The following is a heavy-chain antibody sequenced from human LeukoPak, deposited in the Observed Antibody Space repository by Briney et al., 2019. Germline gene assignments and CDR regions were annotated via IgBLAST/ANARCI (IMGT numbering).Heavy chain of an antibody. CDR3: ARELRGYDFTFPVDY. J-gene: IGHJ4*02. CDR1: GGSFSGYY. Sequence: NSSETLSLTCAVYGGSFSGYYWSWLRQPPGKGLEWMGEINHSGSTNYNPSLKSRVTISVDTSKNQFSLKLSSVTAADTAVYYCARELRGYDFTFPVDYWGQGTLVTVSS. D-gene: IGHD5-12*01. CDR2: INHSGST. V-gene: IGHV4-34*01.